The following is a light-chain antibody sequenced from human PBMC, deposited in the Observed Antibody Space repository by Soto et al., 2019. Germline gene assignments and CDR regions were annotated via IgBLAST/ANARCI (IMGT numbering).Light chain of an antibody. J-gene: IGKJ1*01. CDR3: QHYVDSPWA. CDR1: QRVGGNY. V-gene: IGKV3-20*01. Sequence: EIVLTQSPDTLSLYPGERATLSCRASQRVGGNYLAWFQQKPGQAPRLLIYGASSRATGIPGRFSGSGSGTDFTLTINSLEPEDFAVYYCQHYVDSPWAFGHGTKVEIK. CDR2: GAS.